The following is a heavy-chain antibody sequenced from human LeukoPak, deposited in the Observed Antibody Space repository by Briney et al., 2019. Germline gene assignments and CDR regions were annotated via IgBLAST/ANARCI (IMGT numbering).Heavy chain of an antibody. CDR3: SLGYCSSTSCYVFDY. D-gene: IGHD2-2*01. J-gene: IGHJ4*02. Sequence: ASVKVSCKASGYTFTSYGISWVRQAPGQGLEWMGWISAYNGNTNYAQKLQGRVTMTTDTSTSTAYMELRSLRSDDTAVYYCSLGYCSSTSCYVFDYWGQGTLVTVFS. CDR2: ISAYNGNT. V-gene: IGHV1-18*01. CDR1: GYTFTSYG.